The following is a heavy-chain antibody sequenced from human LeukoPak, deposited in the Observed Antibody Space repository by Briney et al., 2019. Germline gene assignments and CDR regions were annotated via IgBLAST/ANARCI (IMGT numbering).Heavy chain of an antibody. CDR3: ARDHPIPYYDSSGGYYFDY. CDR1: GGSISSSSYY. D-gene: IGHD3-22*01. V-gene: IGHV4-39*07. CDR2: IYYSGST. Sequence: PSETLSLTCTVSGGSISSSSYYWGWIRQPPGKGLEWIGSIYYSGSTYYNPSLKGRVTISVDTSKNQFSLKLSSVTAADTAVYYCARDHPIPYYDSSGGYYFDYWGQGTLVTVSS. J-gene: IGHJ4*02.